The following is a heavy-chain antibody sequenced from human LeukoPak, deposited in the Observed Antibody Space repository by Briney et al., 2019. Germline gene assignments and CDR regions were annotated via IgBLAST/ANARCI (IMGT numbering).Heavy chain of an antibody. V-gene: IGHV4-59*01. CDR1: GGSISSYY. CDR2: IYYSGST. D-gene: IGHD5-12*01. Sequence: SETLSLTCTVSGGSISSYYWSWIRQPPGKGLEWIGDIYYSGSTNYNPSLKSRVTISVDTSKNQFSLKLSSVTAADTAVYYCAREVRGGGYDFYYYYYYGMDVWGQGTTVTVSS. J-gene: IGHJ6*02. CDR3: AREVRGGGYDFYYYYYYGMDV.